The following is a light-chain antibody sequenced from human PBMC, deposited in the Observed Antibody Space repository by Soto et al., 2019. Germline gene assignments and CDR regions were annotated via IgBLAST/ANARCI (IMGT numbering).Light chain of an antibody. Sequence: QPVLTQPPSLSGAPGQRVTISCTGSSSNIGAGYEVHWYQQLPGTAPKLLIYDNTDRPSGVPDRFSGSKSGTSSSLAITGLQAEDEADYYCQSYDNSLSGVVFGGGTKVTVL. CDR3: QSYDNSLSGVV. CDR2: DNT. J-gene: IGLJ2*01. V-gene: IGLV1-40*01. CDR1: SSNIGAGYE.